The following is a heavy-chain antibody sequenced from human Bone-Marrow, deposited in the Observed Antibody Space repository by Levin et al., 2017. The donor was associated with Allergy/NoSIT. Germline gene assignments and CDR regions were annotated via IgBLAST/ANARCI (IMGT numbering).Heavy chain of an antibody. D-gene: IGHD2-2*01. CDR3: ARQSGYCSSSTCSFYFDS. J-gene: IGHJ4*02. Sequence: GESLKISCATSGFTFSSFATGWVRQAPGKGLQWVSSISGTGGSSYYADSVKGRFTISRDNSKNTLYLQMNTLRAEDTAVYYCARQSGYCSSSTCSFYFDSWGQGARVTVSS. V-gene: IGHV3-23*01. CDR1: GFTFSSFA. CDR2: ISGTGGSS.